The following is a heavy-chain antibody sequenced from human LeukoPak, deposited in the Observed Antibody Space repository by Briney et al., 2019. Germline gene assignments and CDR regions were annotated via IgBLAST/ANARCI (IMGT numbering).Heavy chain of an antibody. CDR2: VSYDGSNK. V-gene: IGHV3-30-3*01. Sequence: GGSLRLSCAASGFTFSSYAMHWVRQAPGKGLEWVAVVSYDGSNKYYADSVKGRFTISRDNSKNTLYLQMNGLRAEDTAVYYCARDIASGSYDAFDIWGQGTTVTVSS. CDR1: GFTFSSYA. CDR3: ARDIASGSYDAFDI. J-gene: IGHJ3*02. D-gene: IGHD1-26*01.